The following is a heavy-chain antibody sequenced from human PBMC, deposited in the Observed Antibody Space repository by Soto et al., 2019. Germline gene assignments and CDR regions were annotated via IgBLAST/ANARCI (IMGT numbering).Heavy chain of an antibody. Sequence: GGSLRLSCAASGFTFSSYGMHWVRQAPGRGLEWVTGILYDGSDKYYADSVKGRFTISRENSKNTLYLQMNSLRTEDSAVYYCAKAGGGFGDFVHHWGQGTPVTVSS. D-gene: IGHD3-10*01. CDR1: GFTFSSYG. CDR2: ILYDGSDK. CDR3: AKAGGGFGDFVHH. J-gene: IGHJ4*02. V-gene: IGHV3-30*18.